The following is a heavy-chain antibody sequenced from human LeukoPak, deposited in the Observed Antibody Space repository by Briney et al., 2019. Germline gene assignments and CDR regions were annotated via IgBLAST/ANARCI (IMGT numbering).Heavy chain of an antibody. Sequence: ASLKVSCETSGYTFSDFGMSWVRQTPGQGLECMGWISAYNGDTNYAHNLQGRVTMTTDTSTSTAYMELRSLRSDDTAVYYCARGRPSDYWGHGTLVTV. CDR3: ARGRPSDY. CDR1: GYTFSDFG. V-gene: IGHV1-18*01. CDR2: ISAYNGDT. J-gene: IGHJ4*01.